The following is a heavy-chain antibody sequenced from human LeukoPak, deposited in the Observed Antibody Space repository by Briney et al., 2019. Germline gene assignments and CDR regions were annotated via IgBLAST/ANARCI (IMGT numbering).Heavy chain of an antibody. CDR3: AKEWELTY. J-gene: IGHJ4*02. CDR1: GFTFSSYG. Sequence: GGSLRLSCAASGFTFSSYGMHWVRQAPGKGLEWVAFIRYDGSNKFYADSVKGRFTISRDNPRNTRYLQMNSLRAEDTAMYHCAKEWELTYWGQGTLVSVSS. CDR2: IRYDGSNK. V-gene: IGHV3-30*02. D-gene: IGHD1-26*01.